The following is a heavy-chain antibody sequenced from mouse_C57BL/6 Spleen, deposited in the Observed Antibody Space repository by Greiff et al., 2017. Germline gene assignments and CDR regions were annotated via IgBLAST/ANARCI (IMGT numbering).Heavy chain of an antibody. D-gene: IGHD2-5*01. Sequence: ESGAELVRPGASVTLSCKASGYTFTDYEMHWVKQTPVHGLEWIGAIDPETGGTAYNQKFKGKAILTADKSSSTAYMELRSLTSEDSAVYYCTRSNYSNSFAYWGQGTLVTVSA. CDR3: TRSNYSNSFAY. J-gene: IGHJ3*01. V-gene: IGHV1-15*01. CDR2: IDPETGGT. CDR1: GYTFTDYE.